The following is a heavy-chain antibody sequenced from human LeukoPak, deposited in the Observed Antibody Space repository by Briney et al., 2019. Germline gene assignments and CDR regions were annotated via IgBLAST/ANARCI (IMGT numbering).Heavy chain of an antibody. J-gene: IGHJ6*03. V-gene: IGHV3-30*04. Sequence: GGSLRLSCAAAGFTFSKFAMHWVRQAPGKGLEWVAVVSYDGSYKYYADSVKGRFTISRDNSNNTVYLQMNNLRPEDTAVFYCARGQGYESYYYMDVWGKGTTVSVSS. D-gene: IGHD2-2*01. CDR3: ARGQGYESYYYMDV. CDR2: VSYDGSYK. CDR1: GFTFSKFA.